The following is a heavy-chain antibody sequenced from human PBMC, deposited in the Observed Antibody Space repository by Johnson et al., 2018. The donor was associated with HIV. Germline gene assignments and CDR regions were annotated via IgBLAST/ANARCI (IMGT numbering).Heavy chain of an antibody. CDR2: IKQDGSEK. CDR3: AREAQTHAFDI. J-gene: IGHJ3*02. D-gene: IGHD4-23*01. CDR1: GFTFSSYA. V-gene: IGHV3-7*01. Sequence: VQLVESGGGLVQPGGSLRLSCAASGFTFSSYAMHWVRQAPGKGLEWVANIKQDGSEKYYVDSVKGRFTISRENAKNSLYLQMNSLRAGDTAVYYCAREAQTHAFDIWGQGTMVSVSS.